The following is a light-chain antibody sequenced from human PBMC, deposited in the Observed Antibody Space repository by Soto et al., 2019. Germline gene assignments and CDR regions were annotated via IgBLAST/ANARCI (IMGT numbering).Light chain of an antibody. Sequence: AIQMTQSPSSLSESVGDRVTITCRASQGIRNDIGWYQQKPGKAPKLLIYDASSLQSGVPSRFHGSWSGTDFTLTISSLQPEDIATYYCQQYDNLPITFGQGTRLEIK. CDR2: DAS. CDR1: QGIRND. J-gene: IGKJ5*01. V-gene: IGKV1-6*01. CDR3: QQYDNLPIT.